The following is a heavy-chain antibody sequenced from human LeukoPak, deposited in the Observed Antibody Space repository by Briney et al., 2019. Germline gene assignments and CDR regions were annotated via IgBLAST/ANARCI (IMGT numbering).Heavy chain of an antibody. V-gene: IGHV1-18*01. D-gene: IGHD3/OR15-3a*01. CDR3: ARDGTGTDDY. Sequence: ASVKLSCTSSGYTFSNFGISWVRQPPGQGLEWMGWISGNNDNPNYGQNFQGRFTVTSDSSTSTAYMELRNLRSDDTAVYYCARDGTGTDDYWGQGTLVTVSS. CDR1: GYTFSNFG. J-gene: IGHJ4*02. CDR2: ISGNNDNP.